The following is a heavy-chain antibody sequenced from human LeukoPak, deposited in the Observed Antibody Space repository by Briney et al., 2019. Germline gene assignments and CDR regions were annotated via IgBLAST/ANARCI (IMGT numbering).Heavy chain of an antibody. CDR1: GLLFSDAW. D-gene: IGHD5-12*01. J-gene: IGHJ4*02. CDR3: ARELWLRSGPDY. Sequence: GGSLRLSCAVSGLLFSDAWMSWVRQGPGKGLEWVSYISGSGSTIYYADSVKGRFTISRDNAKNSLYLQMNSLRAEDTAVYYCARELWLRSGPDYWGQGTLVTVSS. CDR2: ISGSGSTI. V-gene: IGHV3-11*01.